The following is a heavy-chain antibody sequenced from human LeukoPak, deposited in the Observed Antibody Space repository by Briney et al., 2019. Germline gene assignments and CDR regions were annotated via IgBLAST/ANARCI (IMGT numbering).Heavy chain of an antibody. D-gene: IGHD6-19*01. CDR1: GYTYIDYY. CDR3: ARGEGAIAVAGYFDY. CDR2: INPNSGGT. V-gene: IGHV1-2*02. Sequence: GASVKVSCKASGYTYIDYYMHWVRQAPGQGLEWMGWINPNSGGTNYAQKFQGRVTMTRDTSISTAYMELSRLTSDDTAVYYCARGEGAIAVAGYFDYWGQGTLVTVSS. J-gene: IGHJ4*02.